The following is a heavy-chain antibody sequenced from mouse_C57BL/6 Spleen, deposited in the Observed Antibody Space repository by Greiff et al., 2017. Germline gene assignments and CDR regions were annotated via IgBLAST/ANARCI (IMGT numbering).Heavy chain of an antibody. CDR1: GFNIKDDY. CDR3: TLYSGDY. V-gene: IGHV14-4*01. CDR2: IDPENGDT. J-gene: IGHJ2*01. Sequence: EVQLQESGAELVRPGASVKLSCTASGFNIKDDYMHWVKQRPEQGLEWIGWIDPENGDTEYASKFQGKATITADTSSNTAYLQLSSLTSEDTAVYYCTLYSGDYWGQGTTLTVSS. D-gene: IGHD2-1*01.